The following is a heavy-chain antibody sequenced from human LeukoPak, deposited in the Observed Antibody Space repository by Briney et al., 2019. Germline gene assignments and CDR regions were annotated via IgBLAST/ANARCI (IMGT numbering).Heavy chain of an antibody. CDR1: GGSISSNGYY. CDR3: ARAPPGTVTTTGEFDY. J-gene: IGHJ4*02. Sequence: SETLSLTCTVSGGSISSNGYYWSWIRQPPGKGLEWIGYIYYSGSTNYNPSLKSRVTISVDTSKNQFSLKLSSVTAADTAVYYCARAPPGTVTTTGEFDYWGQGTLVTVSS. D-gene: IGHD4-17*01. CDR2: IYYSGST. V-gene: IGHV4-61*08.